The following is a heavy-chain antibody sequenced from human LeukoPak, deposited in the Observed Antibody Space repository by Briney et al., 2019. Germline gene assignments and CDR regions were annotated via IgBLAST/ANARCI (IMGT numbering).Heavy chain of an antibody. Sequence: ASVKVSCKASGYAFTGYYMHWVRQAPGQGLEWMGWINPNSGGTNYAQKFQGWVTMTRDTSISTAYMELSRLRSDDTAVYYCAGSSSTSLPHAFDIWGQGTMVTVSS. J-gene: IGHJ3*02. CDR1: GYAFTGYY. D-gene: IGHD2-2*01. CDR2: INPNSGGT. V-gene: IGHV1-2*04. CDR3: AGSSSTSLPHAFDI.